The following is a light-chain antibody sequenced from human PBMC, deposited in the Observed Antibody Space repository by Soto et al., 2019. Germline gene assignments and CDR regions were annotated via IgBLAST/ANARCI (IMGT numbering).Light chain of an antibody. J-gene: IGLJ2*01. Sequence: QSALTQPASVSGSPGQSITISCTGTSSDVGAYNYVSWYKQYPGKAPKLIIYDVTDRPSGVSDRFSGSKSGNTASLTISGLQAEDEADYYCGSYTLRSTLVFGGGTKLTVL. V-gene: IGLV2-14*03. CDR1: SSDVGAYNY. CDR3: GSYTLRSTLV. CDR2: DVT.